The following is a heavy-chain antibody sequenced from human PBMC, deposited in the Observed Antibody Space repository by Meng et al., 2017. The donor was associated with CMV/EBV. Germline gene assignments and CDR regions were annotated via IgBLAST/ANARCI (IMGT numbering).Heavy chain of an antibody. Sequence: LSCAASGFNFSDYYMTWIRQAPGKGLERISYINGGGTPIYYADSVKGRFTISRDNAKNSLYLQMNSLRAEDTAVYYCARAYGGNSDNWGQGTLVTVSS. CDR2: INGGGTPI. J-gene: IGHJ4*02. D-gene: IGHD4-23*01. V-gene: IGHV3-11*01. CDR1: GFNFSDYY. CDR3: ARAYGGNSDN.